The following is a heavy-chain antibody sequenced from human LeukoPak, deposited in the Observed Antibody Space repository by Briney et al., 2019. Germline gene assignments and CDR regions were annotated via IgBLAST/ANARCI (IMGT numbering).Heavy chain of an antibody. CDR1: GFTFSSYS. V-gene: IGHV3-21*01. CDR2: ISSSSSYI. D-gene: IGHD2-2*01. Sequence: GGSLRLSCAASGFTFSSYSMNWVRQAPGKGLEWVSSISSSSSYIYYADSVKGRFTISRDNAKNSLYLQMNSLRAEDTAVYYCASSYCSSTSCFYWGQGTLVTVSS. CDR3: ASSYCSSTSCFY. J-gene: IGHJ4*02.